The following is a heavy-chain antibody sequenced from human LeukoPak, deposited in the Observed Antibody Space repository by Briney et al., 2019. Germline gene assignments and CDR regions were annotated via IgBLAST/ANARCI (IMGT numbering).Heavy chain of an antibody. Sequence: ASVKVSCKASRYTFTNYDMNWVRQAPGQGLEWMGWINTNTGNPTYAQGFTGRFVFSLDTSVSTAYLQISSPKAEDTAVYYCARGLHYYDSSGYPNFDYWGQGTLVTVSS. CDR1: RYTFTNYD. D-gene: IGHD3-22*01. CDR3: ARGLHYYDSSGYPNFDY. J-gene: IGHJ4*02. CDR2: INTNTGNP. V-gene: IGHV7-4-1*02.